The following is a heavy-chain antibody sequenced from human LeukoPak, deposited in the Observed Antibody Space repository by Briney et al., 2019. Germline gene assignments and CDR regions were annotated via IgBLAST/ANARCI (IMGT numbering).Heavy chain of an antibody. CDR3: ATEPSRSYSFDHLDF. V-gene: IGHV1-69*04. CDR1: GGTFSSYA. CDR2: VVPMFGIR. D-gene: IGHD5-12*01. Sequence: SVRVSCKASGGTFSSYAISWVRQAPGQGLEWMGRVVPMFGIRNYPQTFRGRVNITADKATNTVYMELRSLRAEDTAIYYCATEPSRSYSFDHLDFWGLGTPVTVS. J-gene: IGHJ4*02.